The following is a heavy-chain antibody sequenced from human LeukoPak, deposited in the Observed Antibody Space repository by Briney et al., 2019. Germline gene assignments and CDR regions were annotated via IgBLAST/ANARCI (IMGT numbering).Heavy chain of an antibody. Sequence: GRSLRLSCAASGFTFSSYAMHWVRQAPGKGLEWVAVISYDGSNKYYADSVKGPFTISRDNSKNTLYLQMNSLRAEDTAVYYCARAPLYSYGIDYWGQGTLVTVSS. CDR2: ISYDGSNK. J-gene: IGHJ4*02. D-gene: IGHD5-18*01. CDR3: ARAPLYSYGIDY. V-gene: IGHV3-30-3*01. CDR1: GFTFSSYA.